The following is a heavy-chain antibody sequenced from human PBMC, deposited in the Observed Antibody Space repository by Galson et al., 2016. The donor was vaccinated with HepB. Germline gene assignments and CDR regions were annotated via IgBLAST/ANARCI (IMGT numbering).Heavy chain of an antibody. V-gene: IGHV3-33*01. D-gene: IGHD2-15*01. CDR2: IWVDGSNK. Sequence: SLRLSCAASGFTFSSYGMHWVRQAPGKGLEWVAVIWVDGSNKNYVDSVRGRFTISRDNSKNKLYLQMNTLRAEDTAVYYCARGTFCSGDSCYSPAFDMWGQGTMVTVSA. J-gene: IGHJ3*02. CDR1: GFTFSSYG. CDR3: ARGTFCSGDSCYSPAFDM.